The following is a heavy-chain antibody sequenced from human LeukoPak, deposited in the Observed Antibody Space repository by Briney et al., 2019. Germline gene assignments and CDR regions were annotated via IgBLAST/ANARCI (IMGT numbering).Heavy chain of an antibody. CDR2: IYYSGST. Sequence: SGTLSLMCTVTGDSLSSSTFYWAWIRQPPGRGLEWLGSIYYSGSTFHNPSLKSRVTISVDTSKNQFYLRLSSVTAAYTAIYCCARDDGAYWGQGTLVVVSS. D-gene: IGHD3-16*01. CDR1: GDSLSSSTFY. J-gene: IGHJ4*02. V-gene: IGHV4-39*02. CDR3: ARDDGAY.